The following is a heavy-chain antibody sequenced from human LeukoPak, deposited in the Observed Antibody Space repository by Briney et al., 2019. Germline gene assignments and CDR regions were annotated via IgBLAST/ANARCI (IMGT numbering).Heavy chain of an antibody. CDR2: FDPEDGET. V-gene: IGHV1-24*01. CDR1: GYTLTELS. D-gene: IGHD2-21*02. Sequence: ASVKVSCKVSGYTLTELSMHWVRQAPGKGLEWMGGFDPEDGETIYAQKFQGRVTITADESTSTAYMELSSLRSEDTAVYYCARNSGIYCGGDCYNNWFDPWGRGTLVTVSS. CDR3: ARNSGIYCGGDCYNNWFDP. J-gene: IGHJ5*02.